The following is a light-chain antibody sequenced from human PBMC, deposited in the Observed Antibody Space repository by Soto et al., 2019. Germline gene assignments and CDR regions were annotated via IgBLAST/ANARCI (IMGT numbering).Light chain of an antibody. CDR2: DAS. CDR3: QQFDNSPIT. Sequence: EIVLIQSPATLSLSPGERATLSCRASQSVGSYLAWYQHKPGQAPRLLISDASNRATGIPARFSGSGSETDFTLTISSLEPEDFAVYYCQQFDNSPITFGRGTRLEIK. V-gene: IGKV3-11*01. CDR1: QSVGSY. J-gene: IGKJ5*01.